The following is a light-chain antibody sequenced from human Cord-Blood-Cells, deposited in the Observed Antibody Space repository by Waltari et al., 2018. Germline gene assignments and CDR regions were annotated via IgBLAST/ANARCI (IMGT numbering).Light chain of an antibody. V-gene: IGKV1-39*01. CDR2: AAS. J-gene: IGKJ4*01. Sequence: DIQMTQSPSSLSASEGDRVTITCRASQSISSYLNWYQQKPGKAPKLLIYAASSLQSGVQSRFSGSGSGTDFTLTISSLQPEDFATYYCQQSYSTPLTFGGGTKVEIK. CDR3: QQSYSTPLT. CDR1: QSISSY.